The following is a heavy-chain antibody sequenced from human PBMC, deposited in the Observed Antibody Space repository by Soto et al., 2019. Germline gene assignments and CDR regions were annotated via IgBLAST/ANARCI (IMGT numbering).Heavy chain of an antibody. J-gene: IGHJ4*02. CDR2: INHSGST. CDR1: GGSFSGYY. Sequence: SETLSLTCAVYGGSFSGYYWSWIRQPPGKGLEWIGEINHSGSTNYNPSLKSRVTISVDTSKNQFSLKLSSVTAADTAVYYCARVRRYYDYIWGSRASYYFDYWGQGTLVTVSS. D-gene: IGHD3-16*01. V-gene: IGHV4-34*01. CDR3: ARVRRYYDYIWGSRASYYFDY.